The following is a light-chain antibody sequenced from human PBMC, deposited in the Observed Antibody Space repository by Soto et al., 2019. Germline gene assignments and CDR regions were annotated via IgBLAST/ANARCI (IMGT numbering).Light chain of an antibody. CDR2: GAS. CDR3: QHANSFPIT. Sequence: DIQMTQSPPSVSASVGARVTITCRASQDVGKWLAWYQQKPGKAPTLLIHGASSLQSGGPPRYSGSGYGTDFTLTISSLQPEDLATDYCQHANSFPITFGQGTRLEIK. J-gene: IGKJ5*01. CDR1: QDVGKW. V-gene: IGKV1-12*01.